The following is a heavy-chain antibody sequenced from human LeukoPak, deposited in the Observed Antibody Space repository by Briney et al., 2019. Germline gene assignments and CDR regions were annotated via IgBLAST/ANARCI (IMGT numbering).Heavy chain of an antibody. J-gene: IGHJ4*02. CDR2: IRYDGSNK. D-gene: IGHD3-10*01. V-gene: IGHV3-30*02. CDR1: GFTFSSYG. CDR3: AKDGASGWFGEGYFDY. Sequence: GGSLRLSCAASGFTFSSYGMHWVRQAPGKGLEWVAFIRYDGSNKYYADSVKGRFTISRDNSKNTLYLQMNSLRAEDTAVYYCAKDGASGWFGEGYFDYWGQGTLVTASS.